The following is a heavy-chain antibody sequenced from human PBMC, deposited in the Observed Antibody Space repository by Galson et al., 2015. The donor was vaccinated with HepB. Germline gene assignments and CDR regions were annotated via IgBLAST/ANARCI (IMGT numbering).Heavy chain of an antibody. V-gene: IGHV3-30*18. J-gene: IGHJ1*01. CDR1: GFTFSSYG. Sequence: SLRLSCAASGFTFSSYGMPWVRQAPGKGLEWVAVISYDGSNKYSADSVKGRFTISRDNSKNTLYLQMNSLRAEDTAVYYCAKDPRGAVAEYFQHWGQGTLVTVSS. CDR3: AKDPRGAVAEYFQH. CDR2: ISYDGSNK. D-gene: IGHD6-19*01.